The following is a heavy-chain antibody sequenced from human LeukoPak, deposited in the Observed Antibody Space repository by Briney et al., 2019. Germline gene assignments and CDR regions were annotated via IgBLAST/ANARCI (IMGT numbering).Heavy chain of an antibody. V-gene: IGHV1-3*01. Sequence: ASVTVSCKASGYTFTSYAMHWVRQAPGQRLEWMGWINAGNGNTKYSQKFQGRVTITRDTSASTAYMELSGLRSEDTAVYYCASSDYDFWSGFPGFDYWGQGTLVTVSS. D-gene: IGHD3-3*01. CDR1: GYTFTSYA. J-gene: IGHJ4*02. CDR3: ASSDYDFWSGFPGFDY. CDR2: INAGNGNT.